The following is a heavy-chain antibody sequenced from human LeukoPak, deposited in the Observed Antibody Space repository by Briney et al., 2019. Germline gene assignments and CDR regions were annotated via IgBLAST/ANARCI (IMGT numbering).Heavy chain of an antibody. J-gene: IGHJ4*02. Sequence: TGGSLRLSCAASGFTFSSYDMLWVRQATGEGLEWVSAINTAGDTFYSGSVKGRFTISRENAKNSFYLQMNSLRAGDTAVYYCTRAPPGSGWLVDNWGQGTQVTVSS. CDR1: GFTFSSYD. D-gene: IGHD6-19*01. CDR2: INTAGDT. V-gene: IGHV3-13*01. CDR3: TRAPPGSGWLVDN.